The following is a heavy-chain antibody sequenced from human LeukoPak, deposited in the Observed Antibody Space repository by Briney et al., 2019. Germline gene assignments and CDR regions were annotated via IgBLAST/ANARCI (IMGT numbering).Heavy chain of an antibody. D-gene: IGHD2-15*01. Sequence: SSETLSLTCTVSGGSISSSSYYWGWIRQPPGKGLEWIGSIYYSGSTYYNPSLKSRVTISVDTSKNQFSLKLSSVTAADTAVYYCARGRRSGWFDPWGQGTLLTVCS. CDR3: ARGRRSGWFDP. V-gene: IGHV4-39*01. CDR1: GGSISSSSYY. CDR2: IYYSGST. J-gene: IGHJ5*02.